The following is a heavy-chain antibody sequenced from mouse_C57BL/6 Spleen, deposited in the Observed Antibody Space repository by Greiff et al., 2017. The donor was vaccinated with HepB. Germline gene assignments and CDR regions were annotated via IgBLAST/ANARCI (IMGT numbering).Heavy chain of an antibody. CDR3: ARGIDSYDGYYQYYYAMDY. D-gene: IGHD2-3*01. CDR2: IDPANGNT. V-gene: IGHV14-3*01. Sequence: EVQLQESVAELVRPGASVKLSCTASGFNIKNTYMHWVKQRPEQGLEWIGRIDPANGNTKYAPKFQGKATITADTSSNTAYLQLSSLTSEDTAIYYCARGIDSYDGYYQYYYAMDYWGQGTSVTVSS. J-gene: IGHJ4*01. CDR1: GFNIKNTY.